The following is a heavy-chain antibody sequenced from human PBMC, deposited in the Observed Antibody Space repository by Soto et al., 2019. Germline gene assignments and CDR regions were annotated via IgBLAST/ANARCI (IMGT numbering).Heavy chain of an antibody. V-gene: IGHV3-48*01. D-gene: IGHD3-16*01. Sequence: PGGSLRLSCAASGFTFSSYSMNWVRQAPGKGLEWVSYISSSSSTIYYADSVKGRFTISRDNAKNSLYLQMNSLRAEDTAVYYCARDRASSTLHYGFDYWGQGTLVTVSS. CDR3: ARDRASSTLHYGFDY. J-gene: IGHJ4*02. CDR2: ISSSSSTI. CDR1: GFTFSSYS.